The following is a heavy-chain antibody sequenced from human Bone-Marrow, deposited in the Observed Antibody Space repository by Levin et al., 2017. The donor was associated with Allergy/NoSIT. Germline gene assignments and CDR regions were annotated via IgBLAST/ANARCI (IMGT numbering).Heavy chain of an antibody. CDR2: ISSSGSPI. V-gene: IGHV3-48*03. CDR1: GFTFSTYE. J-gene: IGHJ4*02. CDR3: ARGGKDIVVEVVPYDY. D-gene: IGHD2-15*01. Sequence: GESLKISCAASGFTFSTYEMNWVRQAPGKGLEWVSYISSSGSPIYYADSVKGRFTISRDNAKNSLYLQMNSLRVEDTAGYYCARGGKDIVVEVVPYDYWGQGTLVTVSS.